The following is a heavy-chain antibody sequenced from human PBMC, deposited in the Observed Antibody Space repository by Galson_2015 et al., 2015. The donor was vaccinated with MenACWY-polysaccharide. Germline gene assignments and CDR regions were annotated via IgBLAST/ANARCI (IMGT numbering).Heavy chain of an antibody. CDR1: GFTFSNYG. CDR2: IHYDGSNK. D-gene: IGHD1-26*01. CDR3: AKDPRIVGARPSGMDV. V-gene: IGHV3-30*02. Sequence: SLRLFCAASGFTFSNYGMHWVRQAPGKGLEWVAFIHYDGSNKYYADSVKGRFTISRDNSKNTLYLQMDSLRAEDSAVYYCAKDPRIVGARPSGMDVWGQGTTVTVSS. J-gene: IGHJ6*02.